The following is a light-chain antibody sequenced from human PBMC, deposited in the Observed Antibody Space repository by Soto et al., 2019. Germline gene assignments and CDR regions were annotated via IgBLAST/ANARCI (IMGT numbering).Light chain of an antibody. J-gene: IGLJ3*02. Sequence: QSVLTQPPSVSEAPRQRVTISCSGSSSNIGNNAVNWYQQLPGKAPKLLIYYDDLLPSGVSDRFSGSKSGTSASLAISGLQSEDEADYYCAAWDDSLNALVFGGGTQLTGL. CDR2: YDD. V-gene: IGLV1-36*01. CDR1: SSNIGNNA. CDR3: AAWDDSLNALV.